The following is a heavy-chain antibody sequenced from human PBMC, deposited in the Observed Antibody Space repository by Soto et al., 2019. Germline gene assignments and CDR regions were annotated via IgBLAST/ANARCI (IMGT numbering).Heavy chain of an antibody. D-gene: IGHD3-22*01. CDR2: ISYDGSNK. CDR3: ARDRGFYDSHAWHFDY. V-gene: IGHV3-30-3*01. Sequence: GGSLRLSCAASGFTFSSYAMHWVRQAPGKGLEWVAVISYDGSNKYYADSVKGRFTISRDNSKNTLYLQMNSLRAEDTAVYYCARDRGFYDSHAWHFDYWGQGTLVTVSS. CDR1: GFTFSSYA. J-gene: IGHJ4*02.